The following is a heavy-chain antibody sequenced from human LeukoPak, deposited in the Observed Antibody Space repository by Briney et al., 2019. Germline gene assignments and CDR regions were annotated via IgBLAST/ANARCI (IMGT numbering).Heavy chain of an antibody. CDR1: GGSITTSSYY. CDR2: IYYSGST. CDR3: ARSDTHYYDSSGYFDY. Sequence: SETLSLTCTVSGGSITTSSYYWGWIRQPPGKGLEWIGTIYYSGSTYYNPSLKSRVTISVDTSRNQFSLELRSVTAADTAVYYCARSDTHYYDSSGYFDYWGQGTLVTVSS. V-gene: IGHV4-39*01. J-gene: IGHJ4*02. D-gene: IGHD3-22*01.